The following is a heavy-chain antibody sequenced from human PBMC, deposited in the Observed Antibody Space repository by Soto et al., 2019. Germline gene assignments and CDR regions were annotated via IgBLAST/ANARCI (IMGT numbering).Heavy chain of an antibody. V-gene: IGHV1-18*01. CDR2: ISAYNGNT. D-gene: IGHD6-13*01. J-gene: IGHJ4*02. CDR1: GYTFTSYG. CDR3: ARDHPYSSSWNAPQDY. Sequence: QVQLVQSGAEVKKPGASVKVSCKASGYTFTSYGISWVRQAPGQGLEWMGWISAYNGNTNYAQKLQGRVTMTTDTSTSTADMELRSLRSDDTAVYYCARDHPYSSSWNAPQDYWGQGTLVTVSS.